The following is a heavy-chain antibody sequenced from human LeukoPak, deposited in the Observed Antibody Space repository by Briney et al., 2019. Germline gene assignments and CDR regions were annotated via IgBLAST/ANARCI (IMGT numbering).Heavy chain of an antibody. V-gene: IGHV4-34*01. CDR1: GGSFSGYY. CDR2: INHSGST. Sequence: PSGTLSLTCAVYGGSFSGYYWSWIRQPPGKGLEWIGEINHSGSTNYNPSLKSRVTISVDTSKNQFSLKLSSVTAADTAVYYCARVGGSWYYDVDYWGQGTLVTVSS. J-gene: IGHJ4*02. D-gene: IGHD6-13*01. CDR3: ARVGGSWYYDVDY.